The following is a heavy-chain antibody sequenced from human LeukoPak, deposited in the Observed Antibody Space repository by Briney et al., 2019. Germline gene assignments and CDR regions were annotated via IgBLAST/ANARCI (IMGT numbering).Heavy chain of an antibody. CDR1: GYTFTSYY. J-gene: IGHJ4*02. CDR2: INPSGGST. CDR3: ARVPWAMYFFDY. Sequence: GASVRLSCKASGYTFTSYYIHRARQAPGQGLEWMGIINPSGGSTNYPQKFQGRVTMTRDTSTSTVYIELSSLRSEDTAVYYCARVPWAMYFFDYWGQGTLVTVSS. V-gene: IGHV1-46*01. D-gene: IGHD2-8*01.